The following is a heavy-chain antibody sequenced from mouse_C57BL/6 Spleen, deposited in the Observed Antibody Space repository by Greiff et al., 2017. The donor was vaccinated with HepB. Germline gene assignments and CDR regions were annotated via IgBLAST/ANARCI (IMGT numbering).Heavy chain of an antibody. J-gene: IGHJ4*01. D-gene: IGHD2-3*01. CDR3: ARDDGNYGGGAMDY. V-gene: IGHV5-17*01. CDR2: ISSGSSTI. Sequence: EVKLMESGGGLVKPGGSLKLSCAASGFTFSDYGMHWVRQAPEKGLEWVAYISSGSSTIYYADTVKGRFTISRDNAKNTLFLQMTSLRSEDTAMFCCARDDGNYGGGAMDYWGQGTSVTVSS. CDR1: GFTFSDYG.